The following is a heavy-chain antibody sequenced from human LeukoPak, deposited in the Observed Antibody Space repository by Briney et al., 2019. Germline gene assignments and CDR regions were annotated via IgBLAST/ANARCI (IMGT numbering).Heavy chain of an antibody. V-gene: IGHV3-30*04. CDR1: GFTFSSYA. CDR3: AREGTMVRGVIHC. CDR2: ISYDGSNK. D-gene: IGHD3-10*01. J-gene: IGHJ4*02. Sequence: GGSLRLSCAASGFTFSSYAMNWVRQAPGKGLEWVAVISYDGSNKYYADSVKGRFTISRDNSKNTLYLQMNSLRAEDTAVYYCAREGTMVRGVIHCWGQGTLVTVSS.